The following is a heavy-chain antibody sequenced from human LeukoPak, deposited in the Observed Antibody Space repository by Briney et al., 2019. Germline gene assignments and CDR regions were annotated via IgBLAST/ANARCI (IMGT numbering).Heavy chain of an antibody. Sequence: SETLSLTCTVPGGSISSGSYYWSWIRQPAGKGLEWIGRIYTSGSTNYNPSLKSRVTISIDTSKNQFSLKLSSVTAADTAVYFCASTTWIQLWAFDYWGQGTLVTVSS. CDR2: IYTSGST. J-gene: IGHJ4*02. CDR1: GGSISSGSYY. V-gene: IGHV4-61*02. CDR3: ASTTWIQLWAFDY. D-gene: IGHD5-18*01.